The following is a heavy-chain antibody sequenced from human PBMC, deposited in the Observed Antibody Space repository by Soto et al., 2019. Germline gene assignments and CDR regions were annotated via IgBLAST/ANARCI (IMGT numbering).Heavy chain of an antibody. J-gene: IGHJ6*02. CDR3: ARHTTVVTLAYGIDV. D-gene: IGHD4-17*01. V-gene: IGHV4-59*08. Sequence: SETLSLTCTVSGGSISSYYWSWIRQPPGKGLEWIRYIYYSGSTNYNPSLKSRVTISVDTSKNQFSLKLSSVTAADTAVYYCARHTTVVTLAYGIDVWGQGTTVTVSS. CDR1: GGSISSYY. CDR2: IYYSGST.